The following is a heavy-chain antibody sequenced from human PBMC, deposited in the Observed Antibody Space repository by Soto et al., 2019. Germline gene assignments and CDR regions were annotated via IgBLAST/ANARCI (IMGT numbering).Heavy chain of an antibody. J-gene: IGHJ1*01. V-gene: IGHV3-74*01. CDR2: INNYGSDT. CDR1: GFIFSNYW. D-gene: IGHD2-2*01. CDR3: VREVSDSTAFDN. Sequence: EVQLVESGGGLVQPGGSLRLSCTASGFIFSNYWMHWVRQAPGMGLEWVSRINNYGSDTTYADSVKGRFTISRDNAKDTLYLQMHSLRTDDTAVYYCVREVSDSTAFDNWGQGTLVTVSS.